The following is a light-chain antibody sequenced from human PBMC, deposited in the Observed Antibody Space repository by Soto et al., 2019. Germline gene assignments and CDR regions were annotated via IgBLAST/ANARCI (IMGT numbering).Light chain of an antibody. CDR1: SSDVGAYNY. V-gene: IGLV2-14*01. CDR3: SSYTSSSTWL. CDR2: EVS. Sequence: QSALTQPASVSGSPVQSITISCTGTSSDVGAYNYVSWYQQHPGKAPKLMIYEVSNRPSGVSNRFSGSKSANTASLTISGLQAGDEADYYCSSYTSSSTWLFGGGTKLTVL. J-gene: IGLJ3*02.